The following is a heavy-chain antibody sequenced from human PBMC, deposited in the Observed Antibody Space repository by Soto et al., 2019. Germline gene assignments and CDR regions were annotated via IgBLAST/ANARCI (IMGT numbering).Heavy chain of an antibody. CDR1: GYTFTSYY. Sequence: ASVKVSCKASGYTFTSYYMHWVRQAPGQGLEWMGIINPSGGSTSYAQKFQGRVTMTRDTSTSTVYMELSSLRSEDTAVYYCARDTKNTQRGYSYGYDAFDIWGQGTMVTVSS. V-gene: IGHV1-46*01. J-gene: IGHJ3*02. CDR3: ARDTKNTQRGYSYGYDAFDI. CDR2: INPSGGST. D-gene: IGHD5-18*01.